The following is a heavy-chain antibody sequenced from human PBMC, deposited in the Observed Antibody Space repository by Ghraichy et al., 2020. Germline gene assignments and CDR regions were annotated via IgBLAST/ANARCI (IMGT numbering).Heavy chain of an antibody. V-gene: IGHV4-59*01. CDR3: ARTLPGIAVAGYWYFDL. J-gene: IGHJ2*01. CDR1: GGSISSYY. D-gene: IGHD6-19*01. Sequence: SETLSLTCTVSGGSISSYYWSWIRQPQGKGLEWIGYIYYSGSTNYNPSLKSRVTISVDTSKNQFSLKLSSVTAADTAVYYCARTLPGIAVAGYWYFDLWGRGTLVTVSS. CDR2: IYYSGST.